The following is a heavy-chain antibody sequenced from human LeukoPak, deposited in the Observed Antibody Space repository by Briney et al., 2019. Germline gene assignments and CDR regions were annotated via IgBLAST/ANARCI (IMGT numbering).Heavy chain of an antibody. CDR3: ARGSSTESYSAEYFEH. Sequence: GGSLRLSCAASGFTFSSSAMSWVRQAPGKGLEWVSSISGSGSGGSTYYADSVKGRFTISRDNSKNTLYLQMNSLRAEDTAVYYCARGSSTESYSAEYFEHWGQGTLVTVSS. J-gene: IGHJ1*01. D-gene: IGHD2-21*01. CDR2: ISGSGSGGST. CDR1: GFTFSSSA. V-gene: IGHV3-23*01.